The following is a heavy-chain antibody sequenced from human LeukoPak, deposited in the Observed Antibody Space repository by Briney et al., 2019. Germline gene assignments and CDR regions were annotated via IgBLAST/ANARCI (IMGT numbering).Heavy chain of an antibody. V-gene: IGHV3-21*01. D-gene: IGHD3-10*01. Sequence: GGSLRLSCAASRFTFSSYSMSWVRQAPGKGLEWVSSISSGRNYIYYADSVKGRFTISRDNAKNSLYLQMNSLRAEDTAVFYCAREKISLVRGVIDYWGQGTLVTVSS. J-gene: IGHJ4*02. CDR1: RFTFSSYS. CDR3: AREKISLVRGVIDY. CDR2: ISSGRNYI.